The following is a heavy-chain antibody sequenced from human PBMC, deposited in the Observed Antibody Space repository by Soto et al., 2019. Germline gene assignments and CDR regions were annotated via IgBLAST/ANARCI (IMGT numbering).Heavy chain of an antibody. J-gene: IGHJ4*02. Sequence: ASVKVSCKASGYTFTGYYMHWVRQAPGQGLEWMGWINPNSGGTNYAQKFQGRVTMTRDTSISTAYMELSRLRSDDTAVCYCARTSIDCSGGSCDHYFDYWGQGTLVTVSS. CDR1: GYTFTGYY. V-gene: IGHV1-2*02. CDR2: INPNSGGT. CDR3: ARTSIDCSGGSCDHYFDY. D-gene: IGHD2-15*01.